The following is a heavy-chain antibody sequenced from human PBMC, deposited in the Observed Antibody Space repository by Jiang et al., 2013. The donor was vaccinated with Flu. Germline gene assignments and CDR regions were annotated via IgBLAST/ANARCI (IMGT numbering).Heavy chain of an antibody. CDR2: INTNTGNP. Sequence: FTSYAMNWVRQAPGQGLEWMGWINTNTGNPTYAQGFTGRFVFSLDTSVSTAYLQISSLKAEDTAVYYCARQLSMVRGVITKKAAPGAFDIWGQGTMVTVSS. J-gene: IGHJ3*02. CDR1: FTSYA. D-gene: IGHD3-10*01. V-gene: IGHV7-4-1*02. CDR3: ARQLSMVRGVITKKAAPGAFDI.